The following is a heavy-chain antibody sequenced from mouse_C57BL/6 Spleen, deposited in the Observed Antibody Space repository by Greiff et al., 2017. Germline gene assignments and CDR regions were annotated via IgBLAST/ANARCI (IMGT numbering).Heavy chain of an antibody. J-gene: IGHJ2*01. CDR1: GYTFTSYW. Sequence: QVQLQQPGTELVKPGASVKLSCKASGYTFTSYWMHWVKQRPGQGLEWIGNINPSNGGTNYNEKFKSKATLTVDKSSSTAYMQLSSLTSEDSAVYYCARSGYYYGNPYYFDYWGQGTTLTVSS. CDR2: INPSNGGT. D-gene: IGHD2-1*01. V-gene: IGHV1-53*01. CDR3: ARSGYYYGNPYYFDY.